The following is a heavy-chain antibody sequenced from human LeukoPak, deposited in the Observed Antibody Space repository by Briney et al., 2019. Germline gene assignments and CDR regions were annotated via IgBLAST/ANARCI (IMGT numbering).Heavy chain of an antibody. CDR1: GFTLSSYA. CDR3: AKSYLWFGELSHFDY. CDR2: ISGSGGST. J-gene: IGHJ4*02. V-gene: IGHV3-23*01. D-gene: IGHD3-10*01. Sequence: PGGSLRLSCAASGFTLSSYAMSWVRQAPGKGLEWVSAISGSGGSTYYADSVKGRFTISRDNSKNTLYLQMNSLRAEDTAVYYCAKSYLWFGELSHFDYWGQGTLVTVSS.